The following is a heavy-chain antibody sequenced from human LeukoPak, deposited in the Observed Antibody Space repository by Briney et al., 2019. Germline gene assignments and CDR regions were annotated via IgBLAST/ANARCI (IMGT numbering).Heavy chain of an antibody. V-gene: IGHV3-15*01. D-gene: IGHD2-15*01. Sequence: GGSLRLSCAASGFTFSNAWMSWVRQAPGKGLEWVGRIKSETDGGTTDYAAPVKGRFTISRDDSKNTLYLQMNSLKTEDTAVYYCTTLKIDIVVSDYWGQGTLVTVSS. CDR3: TTLKIDIVVSDY. J-gene: IGHJ4*02. CDR2: IKSETDGGTT. CDR1: GFTFSNAW.